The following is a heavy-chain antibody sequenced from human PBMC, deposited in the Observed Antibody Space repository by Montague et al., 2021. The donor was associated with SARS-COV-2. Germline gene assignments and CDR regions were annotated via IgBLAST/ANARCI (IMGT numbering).Heavy chain of an antibody. CDR1: GGSISSFY. J-gene: IGHJ3*02. D-gene: IGHD2-2*01. CDR2: ISDSGST. Sequence: SETLSLTCTVSGGSISSFYWSWLRQPPGKGLEWIGYISDSGSTNYNPSLTSRATMSVDTSKNQFYLRLNSVTAADTAVYYCARGRRPVVVPGAGPAGRTFDIWGQGTMVTVPS. CDR3: ARGRRPVVVPGAGPAGRTFDI. V-gene: IGHV4-59*12.